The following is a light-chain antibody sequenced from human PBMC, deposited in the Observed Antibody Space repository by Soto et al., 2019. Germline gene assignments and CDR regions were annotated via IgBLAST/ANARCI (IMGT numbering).Light chain of an antibody. CDR3: QSYDSSLSAYV. CDR1: TSNIGADFD. J-gene: IGLJ1*01. CDR2: NNS. Sequence: QSVLTQPPSVSGAPGQRVTISCTGGTSNIGADFDVHWYQSLPGTAPKLLIYNNSNRPSGVPDRFSGSKSGTSASLAITGLQAEDEADYYCQSYDSSLSAYVFGTGTKLTVL. V-gene: IGLV1-40*01.